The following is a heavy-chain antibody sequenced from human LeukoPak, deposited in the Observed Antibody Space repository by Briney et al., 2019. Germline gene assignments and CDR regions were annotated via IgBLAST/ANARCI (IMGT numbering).Heavy chain of an antibody. CDR2: INGDGSNT. V-gene: IGHV3-74*01. CDR1: GFTFRSFW. CDR3: ARGSGSYSSDAFDI. Sequence: GVSLRLSCAASGFTFRSFWMHWVRQTPGKGLVWVSRINGDGSNTTYADSVKGRFTTSRDTAKNTVYLQMNSLRAEDTAVYYCARGSGSYSSDAFDIWGQGTMVTVSS. D-gene: IGHD3-10*01. J-gene: IGHJ3*02.